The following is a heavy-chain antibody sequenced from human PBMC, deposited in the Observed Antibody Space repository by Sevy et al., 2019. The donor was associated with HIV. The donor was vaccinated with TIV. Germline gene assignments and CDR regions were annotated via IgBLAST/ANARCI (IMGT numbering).Heavy chain of an antibody. CDR2: IYHSGST. Sequence: SETLSLTCAVSGGSISSGGYSWSWIRQPPGKGLEWIGYIYHSGSTYYNPSLKSRVTISVDRSKNQFSLKLSSVTAADTAVYYCARALYDFWSGYYEPTFDYWGQGTLVTVSS. CDR3: ARALYDFWSGYYEPTFDY. J-gene: IGHJ4*02. V-gene: IGHV4-30-2*01. D-gene: IGHD3-3*01. CDR1: GGSISSGGYS.